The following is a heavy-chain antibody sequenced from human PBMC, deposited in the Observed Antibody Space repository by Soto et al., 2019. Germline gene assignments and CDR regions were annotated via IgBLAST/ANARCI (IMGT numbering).Heavy chain of an antibody. CDR3: ASSRYCISTSCHPSSFGYYYYGMDG. CDR2: IVTYNGNT. CDR1: GYTFTNYG. D-gene: IGHD2-2*01. V-gene: IGHV1-18*01. Sequence: ASVKVSCKAAGYTFTNYGISWVRQAPGQGLEWMGWIVTYNGNTQSTQKLQGRVTMTTDTSTSTAYMELRSLRSDDTAVYYCASSRYCISTSCHPSSFGYYYYGMDGWGQGTTVTVSS. J-gene: IGHJ6*02.